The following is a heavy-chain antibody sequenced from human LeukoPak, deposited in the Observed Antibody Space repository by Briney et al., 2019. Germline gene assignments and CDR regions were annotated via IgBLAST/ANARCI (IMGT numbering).Heavy chain of an antibody. CDR1: GFSFSTYA. CDR2: IYSSGST. D-gene: IGHD4-17*01. CDR3: ARVSVTTTSDAFDI. J-gene: IGHJ3*02. Sequence: PGGSLRLSCAASGFSFSTYAISWVRQAPGKGLEWVSIIYSSGSTYYADSLKGRFTISRDNSKNTLYLQVNSLRAEDTAIYYCARVSVTTTSDAFDIWGQGTMVTVSS. V-gene: IGHV3-53*01.